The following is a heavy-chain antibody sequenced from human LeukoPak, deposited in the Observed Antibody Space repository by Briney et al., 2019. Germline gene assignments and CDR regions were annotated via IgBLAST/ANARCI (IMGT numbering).Heavy chain of an antibody. J-gene: IGHJ4*02. V-gene: IGHV3-23*01. Sequence: GGSLRLSCVASGFTFSGYWMHWVRQAPGKGLEWVSAIRGSGGSTYYADSVKGRFTISRDNSKNTLYLQMNSLRAEDTAVYYCAARGVVTTYYFDYWGQGTLVTVSS. CDR2: IRGSGGST. CDR1: GFTFSGYW. CDR3: AARGVVTTYYFDY. D-gene: IGHD3-3*01.